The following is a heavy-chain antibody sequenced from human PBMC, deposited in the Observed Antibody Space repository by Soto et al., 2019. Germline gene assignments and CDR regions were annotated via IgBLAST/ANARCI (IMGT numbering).Heavy chain of an antibody. V-gene: IGHV4-39*01. CDR2: IYYSGST. CDR1: GGSISSSSYY. J-gene: IGHJ4*02. D-gene: IGHD2-15*01. Sequence: SETLSLTCTVSGGSISSSSYYWGWIRQPPGKGLEWIGSIYYSGSTYYNPSLKCRVTISVDTSKNQFSLKLSSVTAADTAVYYCASLLGYCSGGRCYSSSLDYGGQGTLVTVSS. CDR3: ASLLGYCSGGRCYSSSLDY.